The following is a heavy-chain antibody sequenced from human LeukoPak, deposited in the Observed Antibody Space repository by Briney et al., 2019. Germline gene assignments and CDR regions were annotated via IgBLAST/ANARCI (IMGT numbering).Heavy chain of an antibody. CDR1: GGSISSYY. CDR3: ARVGSYCMDV. CDR2: VHDSGST. V-gene: IGHV4-59*01. J-gene: IGHJ6*03. Sequence: SETLSLTCSVSGGSISSYYWSWIRQPPGKGLEYIGHVHDSGSTSYNPSLKSRVTISIDTSKNQFSLKLSSVAAADTAVYYCARVGSYCMDVWGKGSTVTVSS. D-gene: IGHD1-26*01.